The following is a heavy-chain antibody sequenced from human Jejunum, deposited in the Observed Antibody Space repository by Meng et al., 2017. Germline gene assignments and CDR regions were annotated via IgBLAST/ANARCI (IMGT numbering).Heavy chain of an antibody. Sequence: QGQLPGVGHGLGKPPEYTCSTSPVYAVFLKNNYLTWIRHPPGKRMEWIGEIKAGGRLNYNPSLKSRVTRSVDTSKNQPTLKRNSVTAADTAVYYVSRVEYLGTSSDSIGLGHWGQGALVTVSS. J-gene: IGHJ4*02. CDR2: IKAGGRL. V-gene: IGHV4-34*01. D-gene: IGHD3-22*01. CDR1: AVFLKNNY. CDR3: SRVEYLGTSSDSIGLGH.